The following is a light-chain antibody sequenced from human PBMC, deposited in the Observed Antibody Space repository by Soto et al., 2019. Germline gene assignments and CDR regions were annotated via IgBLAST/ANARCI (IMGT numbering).Light chain of an antibody. CDR3: QQADTFPRT. J-gene: IGKJ3*01. CDR1: QGVSSW. CDR2: AAS. Sequence: DIQMTQSPSSVSASIGDSVTITCRASQGVSSWLAWYQQKPGKAPKLLIYAASTLQRGVPSRFSGSGSGTYFTLTISSLQPEDCATYYCQQADTFPRTFGPGTKVDIK. V-gene: IGKV1D-12*01.